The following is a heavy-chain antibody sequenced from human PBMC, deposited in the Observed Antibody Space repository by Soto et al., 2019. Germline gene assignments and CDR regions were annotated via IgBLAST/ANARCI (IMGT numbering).Heavy chain of an antibody. CDR2: ISTGGTYT. CDR3: ARDTPGYSYGLRSFDY. D-gene: IGHD5-18*01. V-gene: IGHV3-11*06. J-gene: IGHJ4*02. Sequence: PGGSLRLSCAASGFTFSYYYMSWIRQAPGKGLEWVSYISTGGTYTNYADSVKGRFTISRDNAKNSLYLQMNSLRAEDTAVYYCARDTPGYSYGLRSFDYWGQGTLVTVSS. CDR1: GFTFSYYY.